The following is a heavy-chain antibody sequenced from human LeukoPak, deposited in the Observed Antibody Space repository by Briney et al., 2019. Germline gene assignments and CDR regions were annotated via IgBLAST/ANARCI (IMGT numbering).Heavy chain of an antibody. Sequence: GGSLRLSCAASGFTFSSYEMNWVRQAPGKGLEWVSYISSSGSTIYYADSVKGRFTISRDNAKNSLYLQMNSLRAEDTAVYYCARDQGCSYGIPDAFDIWGQGTMVTVSS. CDR1: GFTFSSYE. D-gene: IGHD5-18*01. V-gene: IGHV3-48*03. CDR3: ARDQGCSYGIPDAFDI. J-gene: IGHJ3*02. CDR2: ISSSGSTI.